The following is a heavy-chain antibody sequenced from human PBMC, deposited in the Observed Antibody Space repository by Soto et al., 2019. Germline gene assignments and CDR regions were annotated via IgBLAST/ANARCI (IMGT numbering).Heavy chain of an antibody. D-gene: IGHD7-27*01. V-gene: IGHV4-30-4*01. CDR3: ARGRYCLTGRCFPNWFDS. J-gene: IGHJ5*01. CDR1: GDSISNLDYF. Sequence: ASETLSLTCSVSGDSISNLDYFWAWIRQPPGQALEYIGYIYKSATTYYNPSFESRVAISVDTSKSQFSLNVTSVTAADTAVYFCARGRYCLTGRCFPNWFDSWGQGALVTVSS. CDR2: IYKSATT.